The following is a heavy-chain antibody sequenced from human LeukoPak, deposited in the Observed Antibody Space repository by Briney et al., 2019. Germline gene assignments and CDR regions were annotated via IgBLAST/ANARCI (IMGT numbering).Heavy chain of an antibody. CDR1: GFTFDDYA. V-gene: IGHV3-9*01. Sequence: PGRSLRLSCAASGFTFDDYAMHWVRQAPGKGLEWVSGISWNSGSIGYADSVKGRFTISRDNAKNSLYLQMNSLKNEDTAFYYCAKVGGTDTTEDYWGRGTLVTVSS. CDR3: AKVGGTDTTEDY. D-gene: IGHD4-23*01. CDR2: ISWNSGSI. J-gene: IGHJ4*02.